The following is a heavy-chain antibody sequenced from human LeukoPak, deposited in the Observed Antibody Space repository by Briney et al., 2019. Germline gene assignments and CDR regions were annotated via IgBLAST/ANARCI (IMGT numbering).Heavy chain of an antibody. CDR2: ISADNGNT. Sequence: ASVKVSCKASGYTFISYVMSWVRQAPGQGREGMGWISADNGNTNYAQMLRGRVTMTTDTSTSAAYMELRSLRSADTAVYYCARGPMIPQYFHYWGQGTLVTVSS. CDR1: GYTFISYV. CDR3: ARGPMIPQYFHY. J-gene: IGHJ1*01. V-gene: IGHV1-18*01. D-gene: IGHD3-16*01.